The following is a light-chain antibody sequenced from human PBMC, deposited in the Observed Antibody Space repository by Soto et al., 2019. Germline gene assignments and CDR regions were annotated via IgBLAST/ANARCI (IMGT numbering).Light chain of an antibody. CDR3: QQYNNWPPLS. Sequence: EIVMTQSPATLSVSPGERATLSCRASQSVSSNLAWYQQKPGQAPRLLIYGASTRATGIPARFSGSGSGTEFTLTISSMQSEDLASYYCQQYNNWPPLSFGGGTNVE. CDR2: GAS. V-gene: IGKV3-15*01. J-gene: IGKJ4*01. CDR1: QSVSSN.